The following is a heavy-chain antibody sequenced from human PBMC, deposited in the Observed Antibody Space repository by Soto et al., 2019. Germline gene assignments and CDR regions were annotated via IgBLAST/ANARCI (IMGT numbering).Heavy chain of an antibody. CDR2: IYNGVIT. Sequence: SETLSLTCTVSGACVSSGNHYWSWIRQPPGKRLEWIGFIYNGVITNYSPSLKSRVSISADTSRNQFSLKVSSVTAADTAVYYCARGWDANSWGQGALVTVSS. J-gene: IGHJ4*02. CDR3: ARGWDANS. CDR1: GACVSSGNHY. D-gene: IGHD6-19*01. V-gene: IGHV4-61*01.